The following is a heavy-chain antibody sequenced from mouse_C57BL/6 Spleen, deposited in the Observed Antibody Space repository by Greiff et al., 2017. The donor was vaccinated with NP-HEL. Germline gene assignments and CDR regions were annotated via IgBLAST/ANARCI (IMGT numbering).Heavy chain of an antibody. D-gene: IGHD1-1*01. CDR3: AREGITTVVAWYCDY. CDR1: GFTFSSYA. CDR2: ISDGGSYT. Sequence: DVHLVESGGGLVKPGGSLKLSCAASGFTFSSYAMSWVRQTPEKRLEWVATISDGGSYTYYPDNVKGRFTISRDNAKNNLYLQMSHLKSEDTAMYYCAREGITTVVAWYCDYWGQGTTLTVSS. J-gene: IGHJ2*01. V-gene: IGHV5-4*01.